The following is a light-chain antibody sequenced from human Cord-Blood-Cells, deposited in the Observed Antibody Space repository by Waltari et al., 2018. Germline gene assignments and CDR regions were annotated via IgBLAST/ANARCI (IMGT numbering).Light chain of an antibody. CDR2: AAS. V-gene: IGKV1-39*01. J-gene: IGKJ1*01. CDR1: QSISSY. Sequence: DIQMTQSPSSLSASVGDRVTITCRASQSISSYLNWYQQKPGKAPKLLIYAASSLQSGVPSMFSGSGSGTDFTLTISSRQPEDFATYYCQQNYSTPRTFGQGTKVEIK. CDR3: QQNYSTPRT.